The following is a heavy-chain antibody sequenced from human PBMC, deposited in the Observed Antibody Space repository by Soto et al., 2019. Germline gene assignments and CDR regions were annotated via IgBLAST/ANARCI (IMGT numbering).Heavy chain of an antibody. CDR3: ASCAMGGSEGYVWGSYRPYYFDY. Sequence: PSETLSLTCTVSGGSISSYYWSWIRQPPGKGLEWIGYIYYSGSTNYNPSLKSRVTISVDTSKNQFSLKLSSVTAADTAVYYCASCAMGGSEGYVWGSYRPYYFDYWGQGTLVTVSS. D-gene: IGHD3-16*02. CDR2: IYYSGST. CDR1: GGSISSYY. J-gene: IGHJ4*02. V-gene: IGHV4-59*01.